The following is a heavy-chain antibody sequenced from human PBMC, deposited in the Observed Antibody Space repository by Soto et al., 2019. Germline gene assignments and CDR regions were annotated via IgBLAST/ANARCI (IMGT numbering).Heavy chain of an antibody. CDR1: GYSFTSYW. Sequence: PGESLKISCKGSGYSFTSYWIGWVRQMPGKGLEWMGIIYPGDSDTRYSPSFRGQVTISADKSISTAYLQWSSLKASDTAMYYCAIHETVVPVQNYYYYYGMDVWGQGTTVTVSS. D-gene: IGHD2-2*01. J-gene: IGHJ6*02. CDR3: AIHETVVPVQNYYYYYGMDV. V-gene: IGHV5-51*01. CDR2: IYPGDSDT.